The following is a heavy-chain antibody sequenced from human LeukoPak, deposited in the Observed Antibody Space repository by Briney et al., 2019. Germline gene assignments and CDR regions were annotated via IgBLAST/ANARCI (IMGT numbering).Heavy chain of an antibody. CDR1: GFTFSDYY. CDR2: ISSSGSTI. J-gene: IGHJ4*02. D-gene: IGHD6-13*01. CDR3: AKDTVEIAAPTDY. Sequence: GGSLRLSCAASGFTFSDYYMSWIRQAPGKGLEWVSYISSSGSTIYYADSVKGRFTISRDNAKNSLYLQMNSLRAEDTAVYYCAKDTVEIAAPTDYWGQGTLVTVSS. V-gene: IGHV3-11*01.